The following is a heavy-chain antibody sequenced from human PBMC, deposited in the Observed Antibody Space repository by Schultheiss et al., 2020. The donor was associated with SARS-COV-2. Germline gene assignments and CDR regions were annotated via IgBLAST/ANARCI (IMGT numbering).Heavy chain of an antibody. Sequence: SETLSLTWAVYGGSFSGYYWSWIRQPPGKGLEWIGEINHSGSTNYNPSLKSRVTISVDTSKNQFSLKLSSVTAADTAVYYCARRSIVGAKGAFDIWGQGTMVTVSS. J-gene: IGHJ3*02. CDR1: GGSFSGYY. V-gene: IGHV4-34*01. D-gene: IGHD1-26*01. CDR3: ARRSIVGAKGAFDI. CDR2: INHSGST.